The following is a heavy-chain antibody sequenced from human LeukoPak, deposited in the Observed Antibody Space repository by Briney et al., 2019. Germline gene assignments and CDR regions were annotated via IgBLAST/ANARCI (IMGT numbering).Heavy chain of an antibody. V-gene: IGHV3-11*04. CDR1: GFPFSDFH. D-gene: IGHD3-22*01. CDR2: ITSGGGFK. J-gene: IGHJ4*02. CDR3: ARVRPGSSGSYYRTS. Sequence: GGSLILSCVGAGFPFSDFHMSWIRQAPGKGLEWVSYITSGGGFKYYADSVKGRFSISRDDSKNSVFLQMNSLRVEDTAVYYCARVRPGSSGSYYRTSWGQGTLVTVSS.